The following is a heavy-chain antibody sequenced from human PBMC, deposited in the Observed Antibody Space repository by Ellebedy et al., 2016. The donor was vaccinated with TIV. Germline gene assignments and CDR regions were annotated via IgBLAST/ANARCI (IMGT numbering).Heavy chain of an antibody. J-gene: IGHJ2*01. D-gene: IGHD1-26*01. CDR2: ISWNSGSI. V-gene: IGHV3-9*01. Sequence: GGSLRLXCAASGFTFDDYAMHWVRQAPGKGLEWVSGISWNSGSIGCADSVKGRFTISRDNAKNSLYLQMNSLRAEDTALYYCAKDNQWELRYWYFDLWGRGTLVTVSS. CDR1: GFTFDDYA. CDR3: AKDNQWELRYWYFDL.